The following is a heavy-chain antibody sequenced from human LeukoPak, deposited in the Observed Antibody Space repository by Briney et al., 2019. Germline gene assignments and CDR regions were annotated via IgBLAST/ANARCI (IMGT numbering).Heavy chain of an antibody. Sequence: GGSLRLSCAASRFTFSSYAMSWVRQAPGKGLEWVSAISGSGGSTYYADSVKGRFTISRDNSKNTLYLQMNSLRAEDTAVYYCAKPGDCGGDCQLDAFDIWGQGTMVTVSS. CDR3: AKPGDCGGDCQLDAFDI. D-gene: IGHD2-21*01. CDR2: ISGSGGST. CDR1: RFTFSSYA. V-gene: IGHV3-23*01. J-gene: IGHJ3*02.